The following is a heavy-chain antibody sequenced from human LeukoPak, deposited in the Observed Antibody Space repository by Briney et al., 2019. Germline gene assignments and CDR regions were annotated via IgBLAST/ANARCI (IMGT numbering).Heavy chain of an antibody. V-gene: IGHV3-30*02. CDR2: IRFDGSNE. Sequence: GGSLRLSCAASGFVFSYYGMHWVRQAPGKGLEWVAFIRFDGSNEYYADSVKGRFTISRDNSKSTLYLQTTSLRVEDTALYYCVKQVYGETGYFYSWGRGTLVTVSS. CDR3: VKQVYGETGYFYS. D-gene: IGHD5/OR15-5a*01. J-gene: IGHJ4*02. CDR1: GFVFSYYG.